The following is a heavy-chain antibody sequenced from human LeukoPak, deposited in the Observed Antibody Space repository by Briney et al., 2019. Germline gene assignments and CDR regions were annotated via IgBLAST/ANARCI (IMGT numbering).Heavy chain of an antibody. CDR3: ARAPYDFWSGYYGGLYFDY. J-gene: IGHJ4*02. CDR1: GGSISSSNW. V-gene: IGHV4-4*02. D-gene: IGHD3-3*01. Sequence: KPSGTLSRNCAVSGGSISSSNWWSWVRQPPGKGLEWIGEIYHSGSTNYNPSLKSRVTISVDKSKNQFSLKLSSVTAADTAVYYCARAPYDFWSGYYGGLYFDYWGQGTLVTVSS. CDR2: IYHSGST.